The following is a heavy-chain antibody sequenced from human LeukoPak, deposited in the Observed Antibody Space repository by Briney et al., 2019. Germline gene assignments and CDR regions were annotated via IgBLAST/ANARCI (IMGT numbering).Heavy chain of an antibody. J-gene: IGHJ3*02. CDR1: GFTFSSYS. CDR2: ISYDGKNR. D-gene: IGHD3-16*01. Sequence: GGSLRLSCAASGFTFSSYSMNWVRQAPGKGLEWVAFISYDGKNRYYEDSVEGRFSIFRDNSRKTLFLQMNGLRAEDTAVYYCARDPRWGGTSGFDIWGQGTMVIVSS. V-gene: IGHV3-30*03. CDR3: ARDPRWGGTSGFDI.